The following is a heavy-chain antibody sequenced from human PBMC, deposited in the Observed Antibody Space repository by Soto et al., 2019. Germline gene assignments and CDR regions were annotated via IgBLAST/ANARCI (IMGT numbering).Heavy chain of an antibody. J-gene: IGHJ3*02. CDR2: IYYSGST. CDR3: ARALWLHHTTDAFDI. Sequence: SETLSLTCTVSGGSISSGGYYWSWIRQHPGKGLEWIGYIYYSGSTYYNPSLKSRVTISVDTSKNQFSLKLSSVTAADTAVYYCARALWLHHTTDAFDIWGQGAMVTVSS. V-gene: IGHV4-31*03. CDR1: GGSISSGGYY. D-gene: IGHD5-18*01.